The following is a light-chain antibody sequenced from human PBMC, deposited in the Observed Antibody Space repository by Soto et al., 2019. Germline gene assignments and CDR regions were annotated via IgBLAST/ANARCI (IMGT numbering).Light chain of an antibody. CDR3: LQDYSFPLT. Sequence: AIKMTQSPSSPSSSLLYIVTITCLASQGIRDALGWYQQKPGKAPKLLIYDASSLQSGVPSRFSGSGSGSLFTLTISSLQPEDFATYYCLQDYSFPLTFGGGTKVDIK. CDR2: DAS. V-gene: IGKV1-6*01. J-gene: IGKJ4*01. CDR1: QGIRDA.